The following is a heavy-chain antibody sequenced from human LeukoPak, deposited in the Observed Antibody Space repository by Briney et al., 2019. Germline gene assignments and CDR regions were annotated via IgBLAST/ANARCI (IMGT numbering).Heavy chain of an antibody. CDR1: GGSFSGYY. J-gene: IGHJ6*03. CDR2: INHSGST. CDR3: ARGGLTIFGVVNYMDV. D-gene: IGHD3-3*01. V-gene: IGHV4-34*01. Sequence: SETLSLTCAVYGGSFSGYYWSWIRQPPGKGLEWIGEINHSGSTNYNPSLKSRVTISVDTSKNQFSLKLSSVTAADTAVYYCARGGLTIFGVVNYMDVWGKGTTVTVSS.